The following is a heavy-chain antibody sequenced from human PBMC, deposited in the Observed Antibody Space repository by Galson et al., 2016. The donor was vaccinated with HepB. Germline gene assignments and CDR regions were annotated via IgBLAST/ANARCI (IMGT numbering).Heavy chain of an antibody. J-gene: IGHJ4*02. D-gene: IGHD2-2*01. Sequence: SLRLSCATSGFTFITYAMSWVRQAPGKGLEWVALITRAGDETYYGDSVKGRFTISRDNSKSTVYLQMDSLRAEDSAVYYCASFLEKVRPMDYWGRGTLVNVSS. CDR1: GFTFITYA. V-gene: IGHV3-23*01. CDR3: ASFLEKVRPMDY. CDR2: ITRAGDET.